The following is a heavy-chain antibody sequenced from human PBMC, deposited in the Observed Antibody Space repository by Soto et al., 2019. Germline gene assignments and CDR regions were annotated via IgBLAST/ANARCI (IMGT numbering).Heavy chain of an antibody. D-gene: IGHD6-13*01. CDR2: ISADSGET. CDR1: GYTFTSYG. J-gene: IGHJ5*02. CDR3: ARGYSSTWAKSWFDP. Sequence: QPQLVQSGPEVTRPGASVKVSCKASGYTFTSYGIIWVRQTPGQGLEWVGWISADSGETDYAQNFNRRLTLTTNASTTTAYMELRSLRPDDTAVYYCARGYSSTWAKSWFDPWGQVTLVSVSS. V-gene: IGHV1-18*04.